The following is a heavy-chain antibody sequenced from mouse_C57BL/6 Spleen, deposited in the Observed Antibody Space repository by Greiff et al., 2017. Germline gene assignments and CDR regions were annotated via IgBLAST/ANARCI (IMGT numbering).Heavy chain of an antibody. V-gene: IGHV1-52*01. CDR3: ARSDDGQPFDY. CDR1: GYTFTSYR. CDR2: IDPSDSET. Sequence: VQLQQPGAELVRPGSSVKLSCKASGYTFTSYRMHWVKQRPIQGLSWIGNIDPSDSETHYTQKFKDKATLTVVNSYSPAYMQLSSLTSEDSAVYYCARSDDGQPFDYWGQGTSVTVSS. D-gene: IGHD2-3*01. J-gene: IGHJ4*01.